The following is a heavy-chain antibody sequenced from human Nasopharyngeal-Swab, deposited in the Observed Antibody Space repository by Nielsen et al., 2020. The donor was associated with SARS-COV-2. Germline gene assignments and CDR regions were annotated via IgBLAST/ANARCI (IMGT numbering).Heavy chain of an antibody. CDR1: GFTFDDYA. J-gene: IGHJ5*02. CDR2: ISWNSGSI. D-gene: IGHD5-12*01. Sequence: GGSLRLSCAASGFTFDDYAMHWVRQAPGKGLEWVSGISWNSGSIGYADSVKGRFTISRDNAKNYLYLQMNSLRAEDTALYYCAALPGYSGYEGIDPWGQGTLVTVSS. CDR3: AALPGYSGYEGIDP. V-gene: IGHV3-9*01.